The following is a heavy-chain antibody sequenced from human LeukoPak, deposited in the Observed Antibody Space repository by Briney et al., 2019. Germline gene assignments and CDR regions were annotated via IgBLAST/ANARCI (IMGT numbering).Heavy chain of an antibody. V-gene: IGHV5-51*01. Sequence: GESPKISCKGSGYSFTSYWIGWVRQMPGKGLEWMGIIYPGDSDTRYSPSFQGQVTVSADKSISTAYLQWSSLKASDTAMYSCARVNGWYYFAYWGQGTLVTVSS. CDR3: ARVNGWYYFAY. CDR2: IYPGDSDT. D-gene: IGHD6-19*01. J-gene: IGHJ4*02. CDR1: GYSFTSYW.